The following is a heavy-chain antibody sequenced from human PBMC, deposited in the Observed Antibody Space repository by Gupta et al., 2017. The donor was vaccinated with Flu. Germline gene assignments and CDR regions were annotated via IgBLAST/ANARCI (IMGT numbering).Heavy chain of an antibody. Sequence: APGFIFDDSAMHWVRQAPGKGLEWVSGISWNGGRLAYADSVQGRFTITRDNAKNSLYLHMSSVRPEDTAIYYCAKGGSHYYYYLDVWGTGTKGTVSS. CDR2: ISWNGGRL. CDR3: AKGGSHYYYYLDV. J-gene: IGHJ6*03. D-gene: IGHD3-16*01. CDR1: GFIFDDSA. V-gene: IGHV3-9*01.